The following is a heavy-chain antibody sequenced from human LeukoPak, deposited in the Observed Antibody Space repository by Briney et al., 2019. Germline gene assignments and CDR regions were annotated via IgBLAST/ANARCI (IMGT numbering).Heavy chain of an antibody. CDR1: GFTFSSYA. V-gene: IGHV3-43*02. Sequence: PGGSLRLSCAASGFTFSSYAMSWVRQAPGKGLEWVSLISGDGGSTYYADSVKGRFTISRDNSKNSLYLQMNSLRTEDTALYYCAKVYYVWGSYRRYYFDYWGQGTLVTVSS. D-gene: IGHD3-16*02. CDR3: AKVYYVWGSYRRYYFDY. J-gene: IGHJ4*02. CDR2: ISGDGGST.